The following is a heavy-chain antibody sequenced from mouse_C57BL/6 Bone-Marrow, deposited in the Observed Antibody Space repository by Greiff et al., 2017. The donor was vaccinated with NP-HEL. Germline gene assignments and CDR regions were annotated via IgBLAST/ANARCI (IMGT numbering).Heavy chain of an antibody. CDR2: IDPETGGT. D-gene: IGHD1-1*01. CDR3: TSRSNWYGRDAMYY. CDR1: GYTFTDYE. V-gene: IGHV1-15*01. Sequence: QVQLKQSGAELVRPGASVTLSCKASGYTFTDYEMHWVKQTPVHGLEWIGAIDPETGGTAYNQKFKGKAILTADKSSRTAYMELRSLTSEDSAVYYCTSRSNWYGRDAMYYWGQGTSVTVSS. J-gene: IGHJ4*01.